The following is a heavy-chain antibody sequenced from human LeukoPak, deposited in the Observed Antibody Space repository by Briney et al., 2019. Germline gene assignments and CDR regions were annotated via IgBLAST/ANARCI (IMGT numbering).Heavy chain of an antibody. Sequence: GGSLIPSCVASGFTLRNTWMAWVRQAPGKGLEWVANINQDASTKHYVDSVKGRFTISRDNAKNSLYLQMNSLRAEDTAVYYCARDQSGNLDYWGQGTLVTVSA. CDR2: INQDASTK. CDR3: ARDQSGNLDY. CDR1: GFTLRNTW. J-gene: IGHJ4*02. V-gene: IGHV3-7*01. D-gene: IGHD1-26*01.